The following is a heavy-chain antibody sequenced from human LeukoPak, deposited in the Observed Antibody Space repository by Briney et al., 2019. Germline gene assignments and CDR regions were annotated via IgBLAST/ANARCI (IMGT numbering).Heavy chain of an antibody. CDR1: GFTFSSYA. CDR2: INHSGST. D-gene: IGHD3-16*02. Sequence: PGGSLRLSCAASGFTFSSYAMSWIRQPPGKGLEWIGEINHSGSTNYNPSLKSRVTISVDASKNQFSLKLSSVTAADTAVYYCARGPPYYDYVWGSYRKFDYWGQGTLVTVSS. CDR3: ARGPPYYDYVWGSYRKFDY. J-gene: IGHJ4*02. V-gene: IGHV4-34*01.